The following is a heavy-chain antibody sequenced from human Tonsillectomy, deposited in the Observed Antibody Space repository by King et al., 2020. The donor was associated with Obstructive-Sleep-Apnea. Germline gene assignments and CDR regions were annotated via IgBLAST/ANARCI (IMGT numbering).Heavy chain of an antibody. CDR2: IYYSGST. Sequence: VQLQESGPGLVKPSETLSLTCTVSGDSINAYYWSWIRQPPGKGLEWIGYIYYSGSTNYNPSLKSRVTIVVDTSKTQFSLKLSSVTAADTAVYYCARDRSHYDRSDFYPYGMDVWGQGTTVTVSS. V-gene: IGHV4-59*01. D-gene: IGHD3-22*01. CDR1: GDSINAYY. CDR3: ARDRSHYDRSDFYPYGMDV. J-gene: IGHJ6*02.